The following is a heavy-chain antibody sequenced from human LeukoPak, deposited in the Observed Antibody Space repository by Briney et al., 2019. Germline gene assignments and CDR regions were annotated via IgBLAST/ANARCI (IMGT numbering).Heavy chain of an antibody. Sequence: ASVKVSCKASGYTFTSYEINWVRQATGQGLEWMGWMNPNSGNTGYAQKFQGRVTITRNTSISTAYMELSSLRSEDTAVYYCARVITHFNWFDPWGQGTLVTVSS. CDR2: MNPNSGNT. V-gene: IGHV1-8*03. CDR3: ARVITHFNWFDP. CDR1: GYTFTSYE. D-gene: IGHD1-20*01. J-gene: IGHJ5*02.